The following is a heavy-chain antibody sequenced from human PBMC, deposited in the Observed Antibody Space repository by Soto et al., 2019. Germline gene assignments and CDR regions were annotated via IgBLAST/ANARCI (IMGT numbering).Heavy chain of an antibody. CDR1: GFTFRSYG. CDR3: AKGGVGSTSNAFDI. CDR2: ISYDGSNK. Sequence: QVQLVESGGGVVQPGRSLRLSCAASGFTFRSYGMHWVRQPPGKGLEWVAVISYDGSNKYYADSVKGRFTISRDNSKNTLYLQMNSLRAEDTAVYYCAKGGVGSTSNAFDIWGQGTMVTVSS. J-gene: IGHJ3*02. D-gene: IGHD1-26*01. V-gene: IGHV3-30*18.